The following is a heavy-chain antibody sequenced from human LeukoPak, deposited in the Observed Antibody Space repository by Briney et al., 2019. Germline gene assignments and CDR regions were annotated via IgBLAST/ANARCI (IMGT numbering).Heavy chain of an antibody. V-gene: IGHV1-24*01. J-gene: IGHJ4*02. CDR1: GYTLTELS. Sequence: ASVKVSCKVSGYTLTELSMHCLRQAPGKGLEWMGGFDPEDGETVYAQRFQGRVTMTEDTSTDTAYMELSSLRSEDTAVYYCETGSLRFGEFSLCYWGQGTLVTVSS. CDR3: ETGSLRFGEFSLCY. CDR2: FDPEDGET. D-gene: IGHD3-16*02.